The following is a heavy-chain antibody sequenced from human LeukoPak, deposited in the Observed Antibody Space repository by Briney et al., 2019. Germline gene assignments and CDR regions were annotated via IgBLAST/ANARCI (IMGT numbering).Heavy chain of an antibody. D-gene: IGHD3-10*01. CDR1: GFLFGSHA. CDR3: ARDPGGYFDY. Sequence: GGSLRLSCAASGFLFGSHAMNWVRQASGKGLEWVSGISGSGGSTYYADSVKGRFTISRGNSKNTLFLQMNSLRPEDTAVYFCARDPGGYFDYWGQGTLVTVSS. CDR2: ISGSGGST. J-gene: IGHJ4*02. V-gene: IGHV3-23*01.